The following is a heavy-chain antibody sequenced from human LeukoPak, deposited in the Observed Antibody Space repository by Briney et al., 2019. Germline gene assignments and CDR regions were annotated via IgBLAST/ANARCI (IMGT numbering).Heavy chain of an antibody. Sequence: GGSLRLSCAASGFTFSSYSMNWVRQAPGKGLEWVSYISSSSSTIYYADSVKGRFTISRDNAKNSLYLQMNSLRAEDTAVYYCARGGSGYYPSTLTGWGQGTLVTVSS. CDR3: ARGGSGYYPSTLTG. V-gene: IGHV3-48*01. CDR1: GFTFSSYS. J-gene: IGHJ4*02. D-gene: IGHD3-22*01. CDR2: ISSSSSTI.